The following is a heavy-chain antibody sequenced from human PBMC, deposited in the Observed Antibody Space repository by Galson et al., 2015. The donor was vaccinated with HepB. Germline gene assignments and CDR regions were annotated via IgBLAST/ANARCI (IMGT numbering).Heavy chain of an antibody. V-gene: IGHV3-21*01. CDR1: GFTFSSYS. J-gene: IGHJ5*02. Sequence: SLRLSCAASGFTFSSYSMNWVRQAPGKGLEWVSSISSSSSYIYYADSVKGRFTISRDNAKNSLYLQMNSLRAEDTAVYYCASVYSSSWANWFDPWGQGTLVTVSS. D-gene: IGHD6-13*01. CDR2: ISSSSSYI. CDR3: ASVYSSSWANWFDP.